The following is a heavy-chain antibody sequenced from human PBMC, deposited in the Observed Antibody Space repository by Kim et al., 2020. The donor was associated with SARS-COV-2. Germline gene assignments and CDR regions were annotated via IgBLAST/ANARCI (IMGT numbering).Heavy chain of an antibody. D-gene: IGHD5-18*01. V-gene: IGHV3-33*06. CDR2: IWYDGSNK. Sequence: GGSLRLSCAASGFTFSSYAMHWVRQAPGKGLEWVAVIWYDGSNKYYADSVKGRFTISRDNSKNTLYLQMNSLSAEDTAVYYCAKPGSAMVLFSGMDFSG. CDR1: GFTFSSYA. CDR3: AKPGSAMVLFSGMDF. J-gene: IGHJ6*02.